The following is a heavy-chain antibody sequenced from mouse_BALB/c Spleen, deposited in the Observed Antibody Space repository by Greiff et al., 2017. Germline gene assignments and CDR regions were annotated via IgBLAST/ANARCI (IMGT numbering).Heavy chain of an antibody. D-gene: IGHD2-4*01. J-gene: IGHJ3*01. V-gene: IGHV2-9*02. CDR1: GFSLTSYG. CDR2: IWAGGST. CDR3: ARDQQSIYYDYLLFAY. Sequence: VKLVESGPGLVAPSQSLSITCTVSGFSLTSYGVHWVRQPPGKGLEWLGVIWAGGSTNYNSALMSRLSISKDNSKSQVFLKMNSLQTDDTAMYYCARDQQSIYYDYLLFAYWGQGTLVTVSA.